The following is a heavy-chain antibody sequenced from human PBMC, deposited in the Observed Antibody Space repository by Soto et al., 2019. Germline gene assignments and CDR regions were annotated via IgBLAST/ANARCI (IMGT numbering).Heavy chain of an antibody. Sequence: PGGSLRLSCAASGFTFSSYAMHWVRQAPGKGLEWVAVISYDGSNKYYADSVKGRFTIPRDNSKNTLYLQMNSLRAEDTAVYYCARDPPSLLVPPLHRGQGTLVTVSS. CDR1: GFTFSSYA. V-gene: IGHV3-30-3*01. CDR2: ISYDGSNK. CDR3: ARDPPSLLVPPLH. D-gene: IGHD2-2*01. J-gene: IGHJ4*02.